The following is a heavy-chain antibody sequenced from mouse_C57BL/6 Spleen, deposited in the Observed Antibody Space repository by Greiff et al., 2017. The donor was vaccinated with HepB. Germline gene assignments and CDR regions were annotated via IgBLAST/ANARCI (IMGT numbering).Heavy chain of an antibody. CDR2: IHPNSGST. D-gene: IGHD1-1*01. CDR3: AREVTTVEDWYFDV. V-gene: IGHV1-64*01. CDR1: GYTFTSYW. J-gene: IGHJ1*03. Sequence: QVQLQQPGAELVKPGASVKLSCKASGYTFTSYWMHWVKQRPGQGLEWIGMIHPNSGSTNYNEKSKSKATLTVDKSSSTAYMQLSSLTSEDSAVYYSAREVTTVEDWYFDVWGTGTTVTVS.